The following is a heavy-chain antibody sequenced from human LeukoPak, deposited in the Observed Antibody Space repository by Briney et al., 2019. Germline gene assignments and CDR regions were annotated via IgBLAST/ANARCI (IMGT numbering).Heavy chain of an antibody. CDR1: GFTFSSYG. J-gene: IGHJ6*04. Sequence: LAGGSLRLSCAASGFTFSSYGMHWVRQAPGKGLEWVAVISYDGSNKYYADSVKGRFTISRDNSKNTLYLQMNSLRAEDTAVYYCAMARINLAAYYYYGMDVWGKGTTVTVSS. D-gene: IGHD3-10*01. V-gene: IGHV3-30*03. CDR2: ISYDGSNK. CDR3: AMARINLAAYYYYGMDV.